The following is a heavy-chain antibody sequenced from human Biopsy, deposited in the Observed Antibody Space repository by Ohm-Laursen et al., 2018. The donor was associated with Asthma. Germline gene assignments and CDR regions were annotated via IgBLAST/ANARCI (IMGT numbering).Heavy chain of an antibody. V-gene: IGHV3-9*01. CDR2: ISWNSATI. D-gene: IGHD3-22*01. CDR1: GFKFDEYT. Sequence: SLRLSCAASGFKFDEYTMHWVRQAPGKGLEWVSGISWNSATIGYADSVEGRFTISRDNAKNSVFLHMDSLRPEDTAFYYCAKVRSDWVITESFDYWGQGVLVTVFS. CDR3: AKVRSDWVITESFDY. J-gene: IGHJ4*02.